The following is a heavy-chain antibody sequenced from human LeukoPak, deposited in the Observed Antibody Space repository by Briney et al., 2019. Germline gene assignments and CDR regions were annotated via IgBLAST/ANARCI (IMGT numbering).Heavy chain of an antibody. CDR3: ARNIPYYYYVMDV. CDR1: GGSISSYY. Sequence: PSETLSLTCIVSGGSISSYYWSWIRQPPGKGLEWIGYIYYSGSTNYNPSLKSRVTISVDTSKNQFSLKLSSVSAADTAVYYCARNIPYYYYVMDVWGQGTTVTVSS. V-gene: IGHV4-59*01. D-gene: IGHD2-2*02. CDR2: IYYSGST. J-gene: IGHJ6*02.